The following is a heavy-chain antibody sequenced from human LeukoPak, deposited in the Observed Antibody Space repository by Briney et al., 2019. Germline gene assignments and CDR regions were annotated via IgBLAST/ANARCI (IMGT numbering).Heavy chain of an antibody. CDR3: AKDRATMAKKTLFYYYYYGMDV. CDR2: ISYVGSDK. CDR1: GFTFSSYG. J-gene: IGHJ6*02. V-gene: IGHV3-30*18. D-gene: IGHD5-12*01. Sequence: GGSLRLSCAASGFTFSSYGMHWVRQAPGKGLEWVAVISYVGSDKYYADSVKGRFTISRDNSKNTLYLQMNSLRAEDTAVYYCAKDRATMAKKTLFYYYYYGMDVWGQGTTVTVSS.